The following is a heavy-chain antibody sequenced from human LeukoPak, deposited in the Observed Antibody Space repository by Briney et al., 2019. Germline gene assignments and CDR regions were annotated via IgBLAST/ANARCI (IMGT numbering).Heavy chain of an antibody. CDR1: GFTFSSYG. J-gene: IGHJ4*02. V-gene: IGHV3-23*01. CDR2: IIESGNDK. Sequence: GGSLRLSCAASGFTFSSYGMNWVRQAPGKGLEWVSGIIESGNDKHYADSVKGRFTISRDNFKDTLYLQMNSLRADDTAVYYCTRDYVTPGTTGTTSPLDHWGQGILVTVSS. CDR3: TRDYVTPGTTGTTSPLDH. D-gene: IGHD1-7*01.